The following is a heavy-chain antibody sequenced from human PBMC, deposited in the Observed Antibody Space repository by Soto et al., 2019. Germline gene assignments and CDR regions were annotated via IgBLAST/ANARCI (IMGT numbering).Heavy chain of an antibody. CDR1: GGSFSSGGYY. D-gene: IGHD2-8*02. Sequence: QLQLQESGPGLVKPSQTLSLACTVSGGSFSSGGYYWSWFRQLPGKGLEWIEYIYYSGSTYYNPSLRCRFTISLDTSMNQFTAKQSCVTAADTAVYYCAGASSFSGHHGYWGQGTLATVSS. CDR2: IYYSGST. CDR3: AGASSFSGHHGY. V-gene: IGHV4-31*03. J-gene: IGHJ4*02.